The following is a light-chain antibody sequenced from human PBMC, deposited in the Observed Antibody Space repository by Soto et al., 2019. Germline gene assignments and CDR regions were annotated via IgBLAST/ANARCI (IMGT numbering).Light chain of an antibody. J-gene: IGLJ1*01. V-gene: IGLV2-14*03. Sequence: QSGLTQPASVSGSPGQSMTISCTGTSSDVGGYNYVSWYQHHPGKAPKLIIYDVSNRPSGVSIRFSGSKSDNTASLTISGLQPEDEADYHCSSYTTSNTRQIVFGTGTKVTVL. CDR1: SSDVGGYNY. CDR3: SSYTTSNTRQIV. CDR2: DVS.